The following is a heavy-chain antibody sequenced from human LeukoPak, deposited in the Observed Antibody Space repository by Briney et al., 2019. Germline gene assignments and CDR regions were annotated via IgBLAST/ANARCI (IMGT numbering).Heavy chain of an antibody. CDR1: GFTFSSYA. Sequence: GGSLRLSGAASGFTFSSYAMSWVRQAPGKGLEWVSAISGSGGSTYYADSVKGRFTISRDNSKNTLYLQMNSLRAEDTAVYYCAKDSHHSYDSSGYLYYFDYWGQGTLVTVSS. V-gene: IGHV3-23*01. CDR3: AKDSHHSYDSSGYLYYFDY. J-gene: IGHJ4*02. D-gene: IGHD3-22*01. CDR2: ISGSGGST.